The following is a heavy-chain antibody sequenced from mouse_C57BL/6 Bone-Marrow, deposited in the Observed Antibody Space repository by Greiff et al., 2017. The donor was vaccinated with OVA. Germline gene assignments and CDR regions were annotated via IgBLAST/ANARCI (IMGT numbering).Heavy chain of an antibody. CDR1: GYTFTSYW. V-gene: IGHV1-64*01. J-gene: IGHJ4*01. Sequence: QVQLQQPGAELVKPGASVKLSCKASGYTFTSYWMHWVKQRPGQGLEWIGMIHPNSGSTNYNEKFKSKATLTVDKSSSTAYMQHSSLTSEDSAVYDCAGYSNYVESLVYAMDYWGQGTSVTVSS. D-gene: IGHD2-5*01. CDR2: IHPNSGST. CDR3: AGYSNYVESLVYAMDY.